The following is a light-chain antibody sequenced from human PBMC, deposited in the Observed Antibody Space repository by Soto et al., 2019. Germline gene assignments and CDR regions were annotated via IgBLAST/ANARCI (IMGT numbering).Light chain of an antibody. CDR1: SSDAPSYNL. CDR2: EVS. CDR3: SSYTTSSNYV. V-gene: IGLV2-14*01. Sequence: SCLTQPASVPMSPGQSLTISCSGTSSDAPSYNLASSYQQLPGKAPILMIYEVSNRPSGVSNRFSGSKSGNTASLAISGLQAEDEADYYCSSYTTSSNYVFGSGTKVTAL. J-gene: IGLJ1*01.